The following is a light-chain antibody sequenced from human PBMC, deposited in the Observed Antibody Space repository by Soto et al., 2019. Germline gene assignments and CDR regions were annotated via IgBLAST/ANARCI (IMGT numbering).Light chain of an antibody. V-gene: IGKV1-5*03. CDR2: KAS. CDR1: QSISIW. CDR3: QQYNNGPMLT. Sequence: IPVTPSTSTLSASVADRVTIPSRASQSISIWLAWYQQKPGKAPKILIYKASSLESGVPSRFSGSGSGTEFTLTISSLQSEDFAVYYCQQYNNGPMLTVGGGTKVDI. J-gene: IGKJ4*01.